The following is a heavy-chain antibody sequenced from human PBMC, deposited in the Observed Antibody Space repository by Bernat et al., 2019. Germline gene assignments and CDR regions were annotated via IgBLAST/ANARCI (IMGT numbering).Heavy chain of an antibody. CDR2: MNPNSGNT. V-gene: IGHV1-8*01. CDR1: GYTFTSYD. CDR3: ARAGGGEWCYFDY. J-gene: IGHJ4*02. D-gene: IGHD2-8*01. Sequence: QVQLVQSGAEVKKPGASVKVSCKASGYTFTSYDITCVRQVTGQGLEWMGWMNPNSGNTGYAQKFQGRITMARNSSISTAYMKLSSMGSEDTDVYYCARAGGGEWCYFDYWGQGTLVTVSS.